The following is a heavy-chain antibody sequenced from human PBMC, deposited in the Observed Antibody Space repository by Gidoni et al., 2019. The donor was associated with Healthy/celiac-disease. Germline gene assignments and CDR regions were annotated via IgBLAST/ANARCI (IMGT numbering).Heavy chain of an antibody. CDR3: ARTDGMDV. CDR2: IYHSGST. Sequence: QVQLQESGPGLVKPSETLSLTCTVSGYSISSGYYWGWIRQPPGKGLEWIGGIYHSGSTYYNPSLKSRVTISVDTSKNQFSLKLSSVTAADTAVYYCARTDGMDVWGQGTTVTVSS. J-gene: IGHJ6*02. V-gene: IGHV4-38-2*02. CDR1: GYSISSGYY.